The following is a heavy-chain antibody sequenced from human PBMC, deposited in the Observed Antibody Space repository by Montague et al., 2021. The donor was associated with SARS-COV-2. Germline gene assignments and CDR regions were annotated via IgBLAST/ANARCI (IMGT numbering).Heavy chain of an antibody. V-gene: IGHV3-48*03. CDR3: ASILRLPRWFDL. CDR1: GFTFSSYE. CDR2: ISSSGSTI. Sequence: SLSLSLSASGFTFSSYEMNWVRQAPGKGLEWVSYISSSGSTIYYADSVEGRFTISRDNAKNSLYLQMNSLRAEDTAVYYCASILRLPRWFDLWGRGTLVTVSS. D-gene: IGHD3-3*01. J-gene: IGHJ2*01.